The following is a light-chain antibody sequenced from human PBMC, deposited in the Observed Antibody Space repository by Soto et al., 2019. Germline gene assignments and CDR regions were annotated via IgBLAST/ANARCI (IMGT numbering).Light chain of an antibody. CDR2: DAS. J-gene: IGKJ5*01. V-gene: IGKV3-11*01. CDR3: QQRSA. Sequence: EIVLTQSPATLSSSPGERATLSCRASQSVSSYLAWYQQKPGQAPRLLIYDASNRATGIPARFSGSGSGTDFTLTLSRLEPEDFTVYYCQQRSAFGQGTRLEIK. CDR1: QSVSSY.